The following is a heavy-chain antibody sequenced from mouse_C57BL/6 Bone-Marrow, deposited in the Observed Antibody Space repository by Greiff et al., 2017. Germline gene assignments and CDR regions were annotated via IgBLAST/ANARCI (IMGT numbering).Heavy chain of an antibody. CDR3: TRVPPCGYYAMDY. J-gene: IGHJ4*01. D-gene: IGHD5-1*01. CDR1: GFTFSSYA. V-gene: IGHV5-9-1*02. CDR2: ISSGGDYI. Sequence: EVKLVESGEGLVKPGGSLKLSCAASGFTFSSYAMSWVRQTPEKRLEWVAYISSGGDYIYYADTVKGRFTISRDNARNTLYLQMSSRKSEDTAMYYCTRVPPCGYYAMDYWGQGTSVTVSS.